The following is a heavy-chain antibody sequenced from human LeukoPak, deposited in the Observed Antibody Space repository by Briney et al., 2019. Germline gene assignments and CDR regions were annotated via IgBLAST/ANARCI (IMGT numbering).Heavy chain of an antibody. CDR3: ATKAPGTSGAFDN. Sequence: SGGSLRLSCAGSGLTFNTYDMSWVRQAPGKGLEWVSGFINLNSRTYYADSVKGRFTIFSDTSENRVTLQMSSLSADDTAVYYCATKAPGTSGAFDNWGHGITVTVSS. J-gene: IGHJ3*02. V-gene: IGHV3-23*01. CDR1: GLTFNTYD. D-gene: IGHD3-10*01. CDR2: FINLNSRT.